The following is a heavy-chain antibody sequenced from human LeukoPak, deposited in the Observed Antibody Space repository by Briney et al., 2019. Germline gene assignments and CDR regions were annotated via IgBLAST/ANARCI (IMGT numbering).Heavy chain of an antibody. CDR3: AKSNWGSPFDY. V-gene: IGHV3-30*18. D-gene: IGHD7-27*01. Sequence: GGSLRLSCAASGFTFSSYGMHWVRQAPGKGLEWVAVISYDGSNKYYADSVKGRFTISRDNARNSLHLQMNSLRAEDTAFYYCAKSNWGSPFDYWGQGTLVTVSS. CDR2: ISYDGSNK. CDR1: GFTFSSYG. J-gene: IGHJ4*02.